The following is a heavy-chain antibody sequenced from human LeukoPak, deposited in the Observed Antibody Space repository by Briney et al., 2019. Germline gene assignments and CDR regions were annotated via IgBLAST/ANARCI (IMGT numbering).Heavy chain of an antibody. J-gene: IGHJ4*02. V-gene: IGHV1-18*04. D-gene: IGHD6-6*01. Sequence: PEASVKVSCKASGYTFTSYYIHWVRQAPGQGLEWMGWISAYSGNTNYAQNLQGRVTMTTDTSTSTAYMEVRSLRSDDTAVYYCATTIGARLMYFDYWGQGTLVTVSS. CDR2: ISAYSGNT. CDR1: GYTFTSYY. CDR3: ATTIGARLMYFDY.